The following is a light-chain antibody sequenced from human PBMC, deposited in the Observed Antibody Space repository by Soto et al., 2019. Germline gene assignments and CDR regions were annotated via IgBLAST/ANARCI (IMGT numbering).Light chain of an antibody. Sequence: EMVLTQSPDTVSLSPGERATLSCRASQSVSSSYLAWYQQKPGQAPRLLIYGASNRATGIPDRFSGSGSGTDFTLTISRLEPEDFAVYYCQQYGSSPWTFGQGTKVDIK. J-gene: IGKJ1*01. CDR2: GAS. V-gene: IGKV3-20*01. CDR3: QQYGSSPWT. CDR1: QSVSSSY.